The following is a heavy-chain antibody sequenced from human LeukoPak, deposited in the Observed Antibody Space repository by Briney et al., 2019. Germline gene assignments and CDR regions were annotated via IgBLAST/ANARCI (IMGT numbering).Heavy chain of an antibody. Sequence: PQTLSLTCTVSGGSISSGGYYWSWIRQHPGKGLEWIGYIYYSGSTYYNPSLKSRVTISVNTSKNQFSLKLSSVTAADTAVYYCARYDSSGYYSWGQGTLITVSS. CDR3: ARYDSSGYYS. CDR1: GGSISSGGYY. J-gene: IGHJ4*02. CDR2: IYYSGST. V-gene: IGHV4-31*03. D-gene: IGHD3-22*01.